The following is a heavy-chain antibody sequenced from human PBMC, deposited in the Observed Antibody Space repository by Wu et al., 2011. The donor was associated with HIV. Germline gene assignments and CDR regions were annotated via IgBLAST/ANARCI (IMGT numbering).Heavy chain of an antibody. J-gene: IGHJ6*03. V-gene: IGHV1-69*14. CDR3: ARSGEAAEYYYYYMNV. CDR1: GDSLTKYA. CDR2: IIPNSGTT. Sequence: QVLLVQSGAEVKKPGSSVKVSCKASGDSLTKYAFSWVRQAPGQGLEWMGGIIPNSGTTNYARKFQGRFTVTADTSTTTVHMESRSLRSEDTAVYYCARSGEAAEYYYYYMNVWGKGTTVTISS. D-gene: IGHD2-15*01.